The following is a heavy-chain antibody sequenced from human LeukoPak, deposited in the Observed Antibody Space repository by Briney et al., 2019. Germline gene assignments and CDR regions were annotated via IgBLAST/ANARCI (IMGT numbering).Heavy chain of an antibody. CDR2: IKGDGSEK. J-gene: IGHJ4*02. CDR1: GFTLSTYW. D-gene: IGHD6-19*01. V-gene: IGHV3-7*01. Sequence: GGSLRLSCAASGFTLSTYWMSWVRQAPGKGLEWMANIKGDGSEKFYVDSVKGRFTVSRDNAKNLLYLQMNSLRAEDTAVYYCARDRAVAGLLDYWGQGTLVTVSS. CDR3: ARDRAVAGLLDY.